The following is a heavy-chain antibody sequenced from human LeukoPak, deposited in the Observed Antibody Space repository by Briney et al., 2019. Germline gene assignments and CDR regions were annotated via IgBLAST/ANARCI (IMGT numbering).Heavy chain of an antibody. CDR1: GFTFSSYA. CDR3: AKKFSGIVATHEYYFDY. CDR2: ISGSGGST. J-gene: IGHJ4*02. D-gene: IGHD5-12*01. Sequence: PGGSLRLSCAASGFTFSSYAMSWVRQAPGKGLEWVSAISGSGGSTYYADSVKGRFTISRDNSKNTLYLQMNSLRAEDTAVYYCAKKFSGIVATHEYYFDYWGQGTLVTVSS. V-gene: IGHV3-23*01.